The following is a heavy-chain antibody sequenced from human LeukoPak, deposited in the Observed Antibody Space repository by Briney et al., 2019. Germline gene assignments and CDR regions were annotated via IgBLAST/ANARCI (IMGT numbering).Heavy chain of an antibody. V-gene: IGHV3-30*02. Sequence: GGSLRLSCAASGFTFSSYGMHWVRQAPGKGLEWVAFIRYDGSNKYYADSVKGRFTISRDNGKNSLYLQMNSLRAEDTAVYYCARDRLHYGEYEKTFDYWGQGTLVTVSS. CDR3: ARDRLHYGEYEKTFDY. CDR2: IRYDGSNK. D-gene: IGHD4-17*01. CDR1: GFTFSSYG. J-gene: IGHJ4*02.